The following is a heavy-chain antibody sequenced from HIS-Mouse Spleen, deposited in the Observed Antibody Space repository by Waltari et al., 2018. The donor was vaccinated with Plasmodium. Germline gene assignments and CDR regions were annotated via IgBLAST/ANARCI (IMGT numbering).Heavy chain of an antibody. CDR1: GFPVSRTY. CDR3: ATPRVGGSYFDY. Sequence: EVQLVESGGGLVQPGGSLSLSCAASGFPVSRTYMSWVRQAPGKGLEWVSVIYSGGSTYYADSVKGRFTISRDNSKNTLYLQMNSLRAEDTAVYYCATPRVGGSYFDYWGQGTLVTVSS. V-gene: IGHV3-66*01. D-gene: IGHD1-26*01. CDR2: IYSGGST. J-gene: IGHJ4*02.